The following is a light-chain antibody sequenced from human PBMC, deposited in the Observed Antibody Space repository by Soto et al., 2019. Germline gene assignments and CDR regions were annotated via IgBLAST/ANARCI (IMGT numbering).Light chain of an antibody. CDR3: SSYTSISTYV. J-gene: IGLJ1*01. CDR2: DVT. CDR1: SSDVGGYNF. V-gene: IGLV2-14*01. Sequence: QSALTQPASVSGSPGQSITISCTGTSSDVGGYNFVSWYQQHPDKAPTLMIYDVTNRPSGVSNRFSGSKSGNTASLTISGLQAEDEADYYCSSYTSISTYVFGTGTKVTVL.